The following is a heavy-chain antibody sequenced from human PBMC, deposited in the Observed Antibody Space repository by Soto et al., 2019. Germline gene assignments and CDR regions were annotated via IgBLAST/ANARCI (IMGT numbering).Heavy chain of an antibody. Sequence: QVQLVQSGAEVKKPGASVKVSCKASGYTFTSYDINWVRQATGQGLEWMGWMNLNSGNTGYAQKFQGRVTMTRNTSISTAYMDLSSLRSEDTAVYYCARGGEDCSGGSCYLWFDPWGQGTLVTVSS. J-gene: IGHJ5*02. V-gene: IGHV1-8*01. CDR2: MNLNSGNT. CDR1: GYTFTSYD. CDR3: ARGGEDCSGGSCYLWFDP. D-gene: IGHD2-15*01.